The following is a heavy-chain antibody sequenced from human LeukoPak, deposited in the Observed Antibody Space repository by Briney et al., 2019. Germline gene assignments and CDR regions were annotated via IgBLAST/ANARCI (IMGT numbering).Heavy chain of an antibody. CDR3: ARAGQYSSSNWFDP. J-gene: IGHJ5*02. V-gene: IGHV4-34*01. Sequence: PSETLSLTCAVYGGSFSGYYWSWIRQPPGKGLEWIGEINHSGSTNYNPSLKSRVTISVDTSKNQFSLKLSSVTAADTAVYYCARAGQYSSSNWFDPWGQGTLVTVSS. CDR1: GGSFSGYY. D-gene: IGHD6-6*01. CDR2: INHSGST.